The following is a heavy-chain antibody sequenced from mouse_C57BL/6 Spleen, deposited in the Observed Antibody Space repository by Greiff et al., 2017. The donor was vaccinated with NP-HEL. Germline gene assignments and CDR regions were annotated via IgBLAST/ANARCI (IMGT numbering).Heavy chain of an antibody. Sequence: VKLVESGAELARPGASVKLSCKASGYTFTSYGISWVKQRTGQGLEWIGEIYPRSGNTYYNEKFKGKATLTADKSSSTAYMELRSLTSEDSAVYFCARSLTTGETMDYWGQGTSVTVSS. CDR2: IYPRSGNT. CDR3: ARSLTTGETMDY. J-gene: IGHJ4*01. D-gene: IGHD1-1*01. V-gene: IGHV1-81*01. CDR1: GYTFTSYG.